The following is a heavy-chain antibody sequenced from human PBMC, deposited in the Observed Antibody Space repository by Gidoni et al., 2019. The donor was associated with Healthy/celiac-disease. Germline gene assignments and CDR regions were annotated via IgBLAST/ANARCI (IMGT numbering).Heavy chain of an antibody. Sequence: QVQLVQSGAEVKKPGASVKVSCKASGYTFTRYVISWVRKAPGQGLEWMGWIRAYNGNTNYAQKLQGRVTMTTDTYTSTAYMELRSLRSEDTAVYYCAGDSHIAAAYTSFDYWGQGTLVTVSS. J-gene: IGHJ4*02. V-gene: IGHV1-18*04. CDR2: IRAYNGNT. D-gene: IGHD6-13*01. CDR1: GYTFTRYV. CDR3: AGDSHIAAAYTSFDY.